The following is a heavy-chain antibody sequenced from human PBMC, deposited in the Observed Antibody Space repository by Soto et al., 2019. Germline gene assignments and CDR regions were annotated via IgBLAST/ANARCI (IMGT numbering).Heavy chain of an antibody. J-gene: IGHJ4*02. Sequence: GGSLRLSCAASGFTFSSYAMSWVRQAPGKGLEWVSAISGSGGSTYYADSVKGRFTISRDNSKNTLYLQMNSLRAEDTAVYYCAKVWRQLLLNEYYFDYWGQGTLVTVSS. CDR2: ISGSGGST. V-gene: IGHV3-23*01. D-gene: IGHD2-15*01. CDR3: AKVWRQLLLNEYYFDY. CDR1: GFTFSSYA.